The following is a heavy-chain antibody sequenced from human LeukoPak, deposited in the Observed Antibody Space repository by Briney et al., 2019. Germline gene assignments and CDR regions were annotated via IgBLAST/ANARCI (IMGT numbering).Heavy chain of an antibody. D-gene: IGHD3-9*01. CDR3: ARGKEYFDWALRAYYFDY. Sequence: GGSLRLSCAASGFIFNSYAMHWVRQAPGRGLEYVSAITSSGGSTFYANSVKGRFIISRDNSNNTLYLQMGSLRAEDTAVYYCARGKEYFDWALRAYYFDYWGQGALVTVSS. V-gene: IGHV3-64*01. CDR1: GFIFNSYA. CDR2: ITSSGGST. J-gene: IGHJ4*02.